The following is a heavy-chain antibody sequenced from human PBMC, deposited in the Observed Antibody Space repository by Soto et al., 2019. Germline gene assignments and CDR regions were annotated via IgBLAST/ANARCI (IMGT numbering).Heavy chain of an antibody. J-gene: IGHJ4*02. V-gene: IGHV1-2*04. CDR1: VYTFTGYY. CDR3: ARVVGLGSPVLYY. Sequence: ASVKVSCKASVYTFTGYYIHWVRQAPGQGLEWMGWINPNSGGTNYAQKFQGWVTMTRDTSISTAYMELSRLRSDDTAVYYCARVVGLGSPVLYYWGQGTLVTVSS. D-gene: IGHD2-15*01. CDR2: INPNSGGT.